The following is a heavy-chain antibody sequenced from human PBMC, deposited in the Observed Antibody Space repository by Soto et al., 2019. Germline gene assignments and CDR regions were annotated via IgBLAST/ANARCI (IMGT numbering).Heavy chain of an antibody. J-gene: IGHJ4*02. D-gene: IGHD3-3*01. Sequence: GGSLRLSCAASGFTFSSYAMSWVRQAPGKGLEWVSAISGSGGSTYYADSVKGRFTISRDNSKNTLYLQMNSLRAEDTAVYYCAKVYSGSYDFWSGYYDYWGQGTLVTVSS. CDR3: AKVYSGSYDFWSGYYDY. V-gene: IGHV3-23*01. CDR1: GFTFSSYA. CDR2: ISGSGGST.